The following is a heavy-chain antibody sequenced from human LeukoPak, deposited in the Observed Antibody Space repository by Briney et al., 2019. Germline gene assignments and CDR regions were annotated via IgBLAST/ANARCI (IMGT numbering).Heavy chain of an antibody. CDR3: VRAGEIFIDY. Sequence: SETLSLTCTVSGGSISSYYWSWIRQPPGKGLEWIGYIYYSGSTNYNPSLKSRVTISVDTSKNQFSLKLSSVTAADTAVYYCVRAGEIFIDYWGQGTLVTVSS. D-gene: IGHD2/OR15-2a*01. CDR1: GGSISSYY. J-gene: IGHJ4*02. CDR2: IYYSGST. V-gene: IGHV4-59*01.